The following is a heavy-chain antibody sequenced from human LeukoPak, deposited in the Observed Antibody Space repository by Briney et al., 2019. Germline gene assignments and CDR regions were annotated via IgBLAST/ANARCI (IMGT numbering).Heavy chain of an antibody. V-gene: IGHV5-51*01. J-gene: IGHJ3*02. Sequence: GESLKISCKGSGYSFTSYRIGWVRQMPGKGLEWMGIIYPGDSDTRYSPSFQGQVTISADKSISTAYLQWSSLKASDTAMYYCARRHYYGSGSYYTDDAFDIWGQGTMVTVSS. D-gene: IGHD3-10*01. CDR2: IYPGDSDT. CDR1: GYSFTSYR. CDR3: ARRHYYGSGSYYTDDAFDI.